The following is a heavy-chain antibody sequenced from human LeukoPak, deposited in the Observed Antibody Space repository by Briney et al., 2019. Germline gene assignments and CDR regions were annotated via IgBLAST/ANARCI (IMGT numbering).Heavy chain of an antibody. J-gene: IGHJ6*02. CDR1: GGTFSSYA. D-gene: IGHD3-16*01. CDR2: IIPIFGTA. Sequence: ASVKVSCKASGGTFSSYAISWVRQAPGQGLEWMGGIIPIFGTANYAQKFQGRVTITADESTSTAYMEPSSLRSEDTAVYYCAGTALSDYYYYGMDVWGQGTTVTVSS. CDR3: AGTALSDYYYYGMDV. V-gene: IGHV1-69*13.